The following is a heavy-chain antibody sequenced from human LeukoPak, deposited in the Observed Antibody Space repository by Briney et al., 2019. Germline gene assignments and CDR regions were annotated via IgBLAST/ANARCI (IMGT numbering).Heavy chain of an antibody. D-gene: IGHD5-18*01. Sequence: SETLSLTCTVSGGSISSYYWSWIRQPPGKGLEWIGYIYYTGSTNYNPSLKSGVTISLDTSKNQFSLRLSSVTAADTAVYYCARETAMGNFDYWGQGTLLTASS. CDR1: GGSISSYY. J-gene: IGHJ4*02. V-gene: IGHV4-59*01. CDR2: IYYTGST. CDR3: ARETAMGNFDY.